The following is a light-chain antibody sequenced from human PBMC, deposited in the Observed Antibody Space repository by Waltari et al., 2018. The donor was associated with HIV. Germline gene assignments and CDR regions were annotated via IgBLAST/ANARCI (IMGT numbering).Light chain of an antibody. CDR2: GNT. CDR3: QSLRV. CDR1: SSNIGAGYD. J-gene: IGLJ2*01. V-gene: IGLV1-40*01. Sequence: QSVLTQPPSVSGAPGQRVTISCTGSSSNIGAGYDVHWYQQLPGTAPKLLIYGNTNRPSGVPDRFSGSKSGPSASLAITGLQAEDEADYYCQSLRVFGGGTKLTVL.